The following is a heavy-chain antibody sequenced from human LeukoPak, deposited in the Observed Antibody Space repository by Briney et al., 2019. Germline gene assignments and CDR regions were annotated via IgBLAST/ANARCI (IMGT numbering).Heavy chain of an antibody. CDR1: GFTFSGSA. J-gene: IGHJ4*02. V-gene: IGHV3-73*01. D-gene: IGHD3-9*01. CDR3: TTPYYDVLTGYYGY. CDR2: IRSKANSYAT. Sequence: GGSLRLSCAASGFTFSGSAMHWVRQASGKGLEWVGRIRSKANSYATAYAASAEGRFTISRDDSKNTAYLQTNSLKIEDTAVYYCTTPYYDVLTGYYGYWGQGTLVTVSS.